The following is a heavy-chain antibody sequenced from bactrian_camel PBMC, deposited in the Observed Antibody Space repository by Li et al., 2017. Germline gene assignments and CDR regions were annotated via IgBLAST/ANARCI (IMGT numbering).Heavy chain of an antibody. D-gene: IGHD3*01. CDR2: IDSEGRTT. V-gene: IGHV3S40*01. CDR3: VRAYSITIRWYIGY. CDR1: GYTVSNYC. Sequence: VQLVESGGGSVQSGGSLRLSCAASGYTVSNYCLGWFYEAPGKGREAVAAIDSEGRTTYRASVKGRYTISRDNAKNTSYLQILSLKTEDTAVYYCVRAYSITIRWYIGYWGQGTQVTVS. J-gene: IGHJ6*01.